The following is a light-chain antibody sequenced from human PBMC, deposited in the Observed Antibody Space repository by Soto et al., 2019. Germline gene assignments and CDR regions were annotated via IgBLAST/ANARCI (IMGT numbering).Light chain of an antibody. CDR2: DVS. CDR3: CSYVGSYTLV. Sequence: QSALTQPRSVSGSPGQSVTISCTGTSSDVGGYNYVSWYQQHPGKAPKLMIYDVSKRPSGVPDRFSGYKSGNTASLTISGLQVEDEADYYCCSYVGSYTLVFGGGTKVTVL. CDR1: SSDVGGYNY. J-gene: IGLJ2*01. V-gene: IGLV2-11*01.